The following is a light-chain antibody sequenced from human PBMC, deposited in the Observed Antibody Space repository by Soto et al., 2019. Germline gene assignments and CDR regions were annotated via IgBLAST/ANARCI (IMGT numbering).Light chain of an antibody. CDR3: HQYDNLLYT. CDR1: QDISNY. CDR2: DES. V-gene: IGKV1-33*01. J-gene: IGKJ2*01. Sequence: DIQMTQSPSSLSASVGDRVTITCQASQDISNYLNWYQQKPGKAPNLLLYDESTLESGVPSRFSGGGSGTDFTFTISSLQPEFIATYYCHQYDNLLYTFGQGTKLECK.